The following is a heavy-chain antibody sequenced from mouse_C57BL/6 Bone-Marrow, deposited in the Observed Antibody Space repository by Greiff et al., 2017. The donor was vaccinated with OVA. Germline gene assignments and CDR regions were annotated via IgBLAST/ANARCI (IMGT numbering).Heavy chain of an antibody. D-gene: IGHD1-2*01. CDR3: ASPHYYPGRYFDV. V-gene: IGHV1-61*01. CDR1: GYTFTSYW. J-gene: IGHJ1*03. Sequence: QVQLQQPGAELVRPGSSVKLSCKASGYTFTSYWMDWVKQRPGQGLEWIGNIYPSDSETHYNQKFKDKATLTVDKSSSTAYMQLSSLTSEDSAVYYCASPHYYPGRYFDVWGTGTTVTVSS. CDR2: IYPSDSET.